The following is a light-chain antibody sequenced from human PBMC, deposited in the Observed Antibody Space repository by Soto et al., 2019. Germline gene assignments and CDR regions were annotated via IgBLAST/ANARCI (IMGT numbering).Light chain of an antibody. CDR3: QQYNSYLWT. V-gene: IGKV1-5*01. CDR1: QSISSW. J-gene: IGKJ1*01. Sequence: DLQMTQSPSTLSASVGDRVTITCRASQSISSWLAWYQQTPWKAPKLLPYDASSLEIGVPSRCSCSGSGTEFTLNISSLKPDDFATDYCQQYNSYLWTFGKGTKVEIK. CDR2: DAS.